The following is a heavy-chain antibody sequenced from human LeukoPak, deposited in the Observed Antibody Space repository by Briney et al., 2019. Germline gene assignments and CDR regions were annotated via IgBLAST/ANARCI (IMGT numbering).Heavy chain of an antibody. J-gene: IGHJ5*02. D-gene: IGHD3-10*01. CDR2: IYSDGST. CDR1: GFTVSSNY. Sequence: QPGGSLRLSCAASGFTVSSNYMSWVRQAPGKGLEWVSVIYSDGSTYYADSVKGRFTISRDNSKNTLYLQMNSLRAEDTAVYYCTRGSPSGYNWFDPWGQGTLVTVSS. CDR3: TRGSPSGYNWFDP. V-gene: IGHV3-66*01.